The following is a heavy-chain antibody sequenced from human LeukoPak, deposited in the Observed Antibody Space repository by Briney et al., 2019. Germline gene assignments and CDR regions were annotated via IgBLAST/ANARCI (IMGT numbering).Heavy chain of an antibody. Sequence: PSETLSLTCTVSGGSISSNYWSWIRQPPGKGLEWIGYIYYSGSTNYNPSLKSRVTISVDTSKNQFSLKLSSVTAADTAVYYCARQGGSLYFDYWGQGTLVTVSS. J-gene: IGHJ4*02. CDR3: ARQGGSLYFDY. CDR2: IYYSGST. D-gene: IGHD1-26*01. CDR1: GGSISSNY. V-gene: IGHV4-59*08.